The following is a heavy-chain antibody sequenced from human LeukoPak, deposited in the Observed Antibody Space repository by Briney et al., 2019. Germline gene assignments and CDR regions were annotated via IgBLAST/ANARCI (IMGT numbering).Heavy chain of an antibody. J-gene: IGHJ4*02. Sequence: PGGSLRLSCAASGFTFSSYWMNWVRQAPGKGLEWVSSIGGRKNYIDYADSIKGRFTTSRDNTKKSLYLQMNNLRAEDTAVYYCARAPLGGSYDYWGQGTLVTVSS. CDR2: IGGRKNYI. CDR1: GFTFSSYW. D-gene: IGHD1-26*01. V-gene: IGHV3-21*01. CDR3: ARAPLGGSYDY.